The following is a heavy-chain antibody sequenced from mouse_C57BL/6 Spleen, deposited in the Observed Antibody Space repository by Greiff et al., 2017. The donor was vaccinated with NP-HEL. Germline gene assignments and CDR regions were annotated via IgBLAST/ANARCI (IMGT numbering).Heavy chain of an antibody. V-gene: IGHV1-76*01. D-gene: IGHD1-1*01. CDR1: GYTFTDYY. CDR2: IYPGSGNT. Sequence: QVQLQQSGAELVRPGASVKLSCKASGYTFTDYYINWVKQRPGQGLEWIARIYPGSGNTYYNEKFKGKATLTAEKSSSTAYMQLSSLTSEDSAVYFCARSHYYGSSLDYWGQGTTLTVSS. CDR3: ARSHYYGSSLDY. J-gene: IGHJ2*01.